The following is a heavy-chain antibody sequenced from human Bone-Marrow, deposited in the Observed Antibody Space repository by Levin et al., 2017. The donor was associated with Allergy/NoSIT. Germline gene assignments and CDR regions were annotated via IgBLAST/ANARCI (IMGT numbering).Heavy chain of an antibody. J-gene: IGHJ3*02. D-gene: IGHD4-17*01. V-gene: IGHV4-61*01. Sequence: SETLSLTCTVSGGSVSSGSYYWSWIRQPPGKGLEWIGYIYYSGSTNYNPSLKSRVTISVDTSKNQFSLKLSSVTAADTAVYYCARDSSPSYGDRVDDAFDIWGQGTMVTVSS. CDR3: ARDSSPSYGDRVDDAFDI. CDR1: GGSVSSGSYY. CDR2: IYYSGST.